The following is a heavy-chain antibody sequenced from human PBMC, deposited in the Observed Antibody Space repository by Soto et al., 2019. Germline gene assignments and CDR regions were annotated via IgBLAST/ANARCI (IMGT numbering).Heavy chain of an antibody. CDR1: GFSLSTSGMC. CDR3: AHRRHDSGYFDY. V-gene: IGHV2-70*12. D-gene: IGHD3-22*01. Sequence: SGPTLVNPTHTLTLTCTFSGFSLSTSGMCVSWIRQPPGKALEGLALIDWDDDKYYSTSLKTRLTISKDTSKNQVVLTVTNTDPVETATYYCAHRRHDSGYFDYWGQGAVVTVSX. CDR2: IDWDDDK. J-gene: IGHJ4*02.